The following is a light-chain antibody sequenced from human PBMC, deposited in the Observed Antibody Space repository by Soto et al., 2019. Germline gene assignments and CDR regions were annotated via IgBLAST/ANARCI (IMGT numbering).Light chain of an antibody. CDR3: QQADSFPLT. V-gene: IGKV1D-12*01. J-gene: IGKJ4*01. CDR2: AAS. Sequence: DIQMTQSPSSVSASVGDRVIITCRSSQDISTWLAWYQQKAGEAPKLLIFAASRLHSGVPSRFSGSITNLQPEDFATYFCQQADSFPLTFGGGTKVEIK. CDR1: QDISTW.